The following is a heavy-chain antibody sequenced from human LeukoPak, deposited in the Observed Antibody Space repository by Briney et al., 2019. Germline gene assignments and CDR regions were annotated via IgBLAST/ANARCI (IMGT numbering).Heavy chain of an antibody. V-gene: IGHV4-39*01. Sequence: SETLSLTCTVSGGSISSSGYYWGWIRQPPGKGLEWIASIYYSGSTYYNPSLKSRVTISVDTSKNQLSLKLSSLTAADTVVYYCARHEYSGSYYGLSWFDPWGQGTLVTVSP. CDR3: ARHEYSGSYYGLSWFDP. CDR2: IYYSGST. CDR1: GGSISSSGYY. J-gene: IGHJ5*02. D-gene: IGHD1-26*01.